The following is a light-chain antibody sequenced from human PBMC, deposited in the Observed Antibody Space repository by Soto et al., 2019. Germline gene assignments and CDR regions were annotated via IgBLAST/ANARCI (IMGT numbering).Light chain of an antibody. V-gene: IGLV2-14*01. CDR3: SSYTSGSTLYV. J-gene: IGLJ1*01. CDR2: ASS. Sequence: QSVLTQPRSVSGSPGQSVTISCTGTSSDVGGYNYVSWYQQHPGKAPKLMIYASSNRPSGVSHRFSGSRSGNTASLTISGLQAEDEADYYCSSYTSGSTLYVFGTGTKVTVL. CDR1: SSDVGGYNY.